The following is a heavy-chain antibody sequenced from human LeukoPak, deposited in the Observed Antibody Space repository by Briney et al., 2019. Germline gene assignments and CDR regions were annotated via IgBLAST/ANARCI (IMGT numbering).Heavy chain of an antibody. CDR1: GGTFSSYA. J-gene: IGHJ6*03. Sequence: GASVKVSCMASGGTFSSYAISWVRQAPGQGLEWMGGIIPIFGTANYAQKFQGRVTITTDESTSTAYMELSSLRSEDTAVYYCASYYDFWSGYPFHYYMDVWGKGTTVTVSS. CDR3: ASYYDFWSGYPFHYYMDV. V-gene: IGHV1-69*05. CDR2: IIPIFGTA. D-gene: IGHD3-3*01.